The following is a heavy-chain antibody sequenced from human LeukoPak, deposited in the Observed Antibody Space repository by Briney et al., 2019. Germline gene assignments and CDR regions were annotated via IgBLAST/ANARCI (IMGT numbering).Heavy chain of an antibody. J-gene: IGHJ6*03. V-gene: IGHV1-18*01. CDR3: ARKAFGSGSYHYYMDV. CDR1: GYTFTSYG. D-gene: IGHD3-10*01. CDR2: ISAYNGNT. Sequence: ASVKVSCKASGYTFTSYGISWVRQAPGQGLEWMGWISAYNGNTNYAQKLQGRVTMTTDTSTSTAYMELRSLRSDDTAIYYCARKAFGSGSYHYYMDVWGKGTTVTISS.